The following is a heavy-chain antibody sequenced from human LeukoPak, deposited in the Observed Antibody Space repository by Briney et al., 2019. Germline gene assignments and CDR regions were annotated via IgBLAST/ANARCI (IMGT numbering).Heavy chain of an antibody. V-gene: IGHV4-4*07. CDR3: ARGTLKNLYDFWSGYYTYYFDY. D-gene: IGHD3-3*01. CDR1: GGSISSYY. Sequence: SETLSLTCTVSGGSISSYYWSWIRQPAGKGLEWIGRIYTSGSPHYNPSLQSRVTMSVDTSKNQFPLKLSSVTAADTAVYYCARGTLKNLYDFWSGYYTYYFDYWGQGTLVTVSS. J-gene: IGHJ4*02. CDR2: IYTSGSP.